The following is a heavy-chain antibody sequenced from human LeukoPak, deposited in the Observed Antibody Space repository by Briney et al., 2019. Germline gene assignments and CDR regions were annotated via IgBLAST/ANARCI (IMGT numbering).Heavy chain of an antibody. CDR3: AELGITMIGGV. D-gene: IGHD3-10*02. CDR2: ISYDGSDK. J-gene: IGHJ6*04. V-gene: IGHV3-30*18. CDR1: GFTFSSYG. Sequence: GGSLRLSCAASGFTFSSYGMHWVRQAPGKGLEWVAVISYDGSDKYYADSVKGRFTISRDNSKNTLYLQMNSLRAEDTAVYYCAELGITMIGGVWGKGTTVTISS.